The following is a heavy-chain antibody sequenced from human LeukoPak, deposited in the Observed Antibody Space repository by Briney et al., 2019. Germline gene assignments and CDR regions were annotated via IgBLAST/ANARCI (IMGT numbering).Heavy chain of an antibody. CDR3: ASAIVVGRADEAYYFDY. D-gene: IGHD2-21*01. Sequence: PSETLSLTCSVSGGSISSSSYYWGWIRQPPGRGLEYIGSMFYSGSTNYNPSLKSRVTISVDTSKNQFSLKLSSVTAADTAVYYCASAIVVGRADEAYYFDYWGQGTLVTVSS. CDR1: GGSISSSSYY. V-gene: IGHV4-39*07. CDR2: MFYSGST. J-gene: IGHJ4*02.